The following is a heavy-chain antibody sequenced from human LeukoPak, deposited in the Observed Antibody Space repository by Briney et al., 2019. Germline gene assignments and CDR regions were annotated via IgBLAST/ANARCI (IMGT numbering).Heavy chain of an antibody. V-gene: IGHV3-30-3*01. D-gene: IGHD3-10*01. J-gene: IGHJ4*02. Sequence: GGSLRLSCAASGFTFSTYAMHWVRQGPGKGLEGVAVISYDGSNKYYADSVKGRFPIFREHSKDTLYLQMSSLSAEDTAVYYCARTTTPHYYGSGSYALGYWGQGTLVTVP. CDR2: ISYDGSNK. CDR3: ARTTTPHYYGSGSYALGY. CDR1: GFTFSTYA.